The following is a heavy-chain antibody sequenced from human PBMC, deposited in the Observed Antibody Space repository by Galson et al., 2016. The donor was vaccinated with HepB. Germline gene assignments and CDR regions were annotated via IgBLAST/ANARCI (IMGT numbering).Heavy chain of an antibody. J-gene: IGHJ2*01. D-gene: IGHD3-9*01. CDR2: ISDSGGST. V-gene: IGHV3-23*01. CDR1: GYSFSRYA. Sequence: SLRLSCAASGYSFSRYAMSWVRQAPGKGLEWVSSISDSGGSTDYADSVKGRFTISRDSSKNTLYLQMISLRAEDTAVYYCTSLFRYFDWLSYWYFDLWGRGTLVTVSS. CDR3: TSLFRYFDWLSYWYFDL.